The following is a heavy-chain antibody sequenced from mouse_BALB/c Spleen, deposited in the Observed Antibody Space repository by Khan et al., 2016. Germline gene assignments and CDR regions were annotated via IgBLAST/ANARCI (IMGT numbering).Heavy chain of an antibody. CDR1: GFTFSSYA. Sequence: EVELVESGGGLVKPGGSLKLSCAASGFTFSSYAMSWVRQTPEKRLEWVATISSGGSYTYYPDSVKGRFTISRDNAKNTLYLQMSSLRSKDTAMYYCARHYDYWFAYWGQGTLVTVSA. CDR3: ARHYDYWFAY. D-gene: IGHD2-4*01. V-gene: IGHV5-9-3*01. J-gene: IGHJ3*01. CDR2: ISSGGSYT.